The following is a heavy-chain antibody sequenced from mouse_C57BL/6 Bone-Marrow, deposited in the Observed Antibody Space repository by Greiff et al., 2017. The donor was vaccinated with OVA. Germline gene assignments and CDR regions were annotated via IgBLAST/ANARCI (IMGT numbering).Heavy chain of an antibody. J-gene: IGHJ2*01. V-gene: IGHV1-64*01. CDR2: IHPNSGST. CDR3: ASWGYYFDY. CDR1: GYTFTSYW. D-gene: IGHD4-1*01. Sequence: QVQLKQPGAELVKPGASVKLSCKASGYTFTSYWMHWVKQRPGQGLEWIGMIHPNSGSTNYNEKFKSKATLTVDKSSSTAYMQLSSLTSEDSAVYYCASWGYYFDYWGKGTTLTVAS.